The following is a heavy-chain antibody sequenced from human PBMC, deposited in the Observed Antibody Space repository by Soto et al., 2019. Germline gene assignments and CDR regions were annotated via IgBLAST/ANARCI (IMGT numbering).Heavy chain of an antibody. D-gene: IGHD6-6*01. J-gene: IGHJ4*02. CDR2: MSAYNGNT. V-gene: IGHV1-18*01. Sequence: ASVKVSCKASGYTFTSYGIIWVRQAPGQGLEWMGWMSAYNGNTDYAQNLQGRVTMTTDTSTNTAYMELRSLRSDDTAVYYCARDRLHTSSSITFDYWGQGALVTVSS. CDR3: ARDRLHTSSSITFDY. CDR1: GYTFTSYG.